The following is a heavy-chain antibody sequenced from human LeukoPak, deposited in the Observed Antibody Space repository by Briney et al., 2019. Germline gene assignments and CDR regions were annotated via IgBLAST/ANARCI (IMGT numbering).Heavy chain of an antibody. CDR3: TRGYDVLTGLSYFDY. J-gene: IGHJ4*02. CDR1: GFTFGDYA. V-gene: IGHV3-49*03. CDR2: IRSKPYGGTT. Sequence: PGRSLRLSCPASGFTFGDYAMSWFRQAPGKGLEWVGFIRSKPYGGTTEYAASVRGRFTISRDDSKTIAYLQMNSLKTEDTAVYYCTRGYDVLTGLSYFDYWGQGALVTVSS. D-gene: IGHD3-9*01.